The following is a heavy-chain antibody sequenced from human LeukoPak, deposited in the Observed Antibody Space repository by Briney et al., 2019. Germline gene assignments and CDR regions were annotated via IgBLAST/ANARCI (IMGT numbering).Heavy chain of an antibody. D-gene: IGHD1-1*01. Sequence: PSETLSLTCAVYGGSFSGYYWSWIRQPPGKGLEWIGEINHSGSTNYNPSLRSRVTISMDASKNQFSLTLTSVTAADTAVYYCAVTWNADRTFAPWGQGILVTVSS. CDR2: INHSGST. CDR3: AVTWNADRTFAP. CDR1: GGSFSGYY. J-gene: IGHJ5*02. V-gene: IGHV4-34*01.